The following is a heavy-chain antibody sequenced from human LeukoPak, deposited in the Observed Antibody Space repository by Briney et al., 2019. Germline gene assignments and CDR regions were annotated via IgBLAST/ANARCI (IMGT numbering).Heavy chain of an antibody. CDR1: GGSISSSSYY. V-gene: IGHV4-61*01. J-gene: IGHJ5*02. CDR2: IYNSGST. Sequence: SETLSLTCTVSGGSISSSSYYWGWIRQPPGKGLEWIGYIYNSGSTNNNPSLKSRVTISVDTSKKQFSLKLSSVTAADTAVYYCAREGTVRWFDPWGQGTLVTVSS. CDR3: AREGTVRWFDP. D-gene: IGHD1-14*01.